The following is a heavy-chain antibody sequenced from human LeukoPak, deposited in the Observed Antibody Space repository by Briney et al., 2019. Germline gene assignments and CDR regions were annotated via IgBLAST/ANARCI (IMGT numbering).Heavy chain of an antibody. CDR2: MNPNSNNT. J-gene: IGHJ4*02. CDR3: ARGGYYSDSSGYYYVNMLDY. V-gene: IGHV1-8*03. Sequence: ASVKVSCKASGYTFTSYGISWVRRATGQGLEWMGWMNPNSNNTAYAQKFQGRVTITWNTSIRTAYMELSSLRSEDTAVYYCARGGYYSDSSGYYYVNMLDYWGQGALVTVSS. D-gene: IGHD3-22*01. CDR1: GYTFTSYG.